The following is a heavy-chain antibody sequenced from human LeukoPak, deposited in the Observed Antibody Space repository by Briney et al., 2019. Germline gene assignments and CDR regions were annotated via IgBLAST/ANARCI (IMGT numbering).Heavy chain of an antibody. CDR2: IKQDGGEK. D-gene: IGHD5-24*01. CDR1: GFTFSSYW. CDR3: ATKDGYNFDY. V-gene: IGHV3-7*01. Sequence: GGSLRLSCVASGFTFSSYWMHWVRQAPGKGLEWVANIKQDGGEKYYVDSVKGRFTISRDNAKNSLFLQMNSLRAGDTAVYYCATKDGYNFDYWGQGTLVTVSS. J-gene: IGHJ4*02.